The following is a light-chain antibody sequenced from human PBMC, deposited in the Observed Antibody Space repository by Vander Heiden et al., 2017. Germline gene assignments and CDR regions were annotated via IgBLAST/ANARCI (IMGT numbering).Light chain of an antibody. J-gene: IGLJ2*01. V-gene: IGLV1-40*01. CDR2: GDI. CDR3: QSYDDSLRGFVV. CDR1: SSNIGAGYG. Sequence: HSVLTQPPSVSGAPGQWVTISCTGSSSNIGAGYGVHWYQQLPGAAPKLLIYGDINRPSGVPARFSGSKSGTSASLAISGLQAEDEADYYCQSYDDSLRGFVVFGGGTKLTVL.